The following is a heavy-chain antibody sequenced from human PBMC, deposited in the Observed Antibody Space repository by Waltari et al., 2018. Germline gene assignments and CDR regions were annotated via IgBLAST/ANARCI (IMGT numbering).Heavy chain of an antibody. V-gene: IGHV3-74*01. Sequence: EVQLVESGGGLVQPGGSLRLACEASGVTFSSYWLQWVRQAPGKGLVWVSLISSNENTTTYADSVKGRFTISRDNAKNTLYLQMNSLRAEDTAVYYCARVEYSYGPYCFDSWGQGTPVTVSS. CDR2: ISSNENTT. CDR3: ARVEYSYGPYCFDS. D-gene: IGHD5-18*01. CDR1: GVTFSSYW. J-gene: IGHJ4*02.